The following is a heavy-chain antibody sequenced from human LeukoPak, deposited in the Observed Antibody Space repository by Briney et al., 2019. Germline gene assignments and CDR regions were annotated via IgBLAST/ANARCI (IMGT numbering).Heavy chain of an antibody. V-gene: IGHV4-4*07. J-gene: IGHJ6*03. Sequence: SETLSLTCTVSGGSISSYYWSWIRQPAGKGLEWIGRIYTSGSTNYNPSLKSRVTMSVDTSKNQFSLKLSSVTAADTAVYYCARGGTRGVVTPTRYYYYMDVWGKGTTVTVSS. CDR1: GGSISSYY. CDR3: ARGGTRGVVTPTRYYYYMDV. D-gene: IGHD3-3*01. CDR2: IYTSGST.